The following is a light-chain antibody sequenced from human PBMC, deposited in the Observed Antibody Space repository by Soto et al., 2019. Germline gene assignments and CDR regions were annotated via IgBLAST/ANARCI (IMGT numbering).Light chain of an antibody. Sequence: IQMTQSPSSLSASVGDRVTITCRASQSISSYLNWYQQKPGKAPKLLIYAASSLQSGVPSRFSGSGSGTDFTLTISSLQPEDFATYYCQQSYSTHPWTFGQGTKV. CDR2: AAS. CDR3: QQSYSTHPWT. J-gene: IGKJ1*01. V-gene: IGKV1-39*01. CDR1: QSISSY.